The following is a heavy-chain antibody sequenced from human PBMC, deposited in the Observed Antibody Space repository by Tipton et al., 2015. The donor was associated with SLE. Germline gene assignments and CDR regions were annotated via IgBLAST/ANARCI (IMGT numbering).Heavy chain of an antibody. CDR2: IYYSGST. D-gene: IGHD2-21*01. CDR3: ASQNSIRGDAFDI. Sequence: TLSLTCTVSGGSISSSSYYWGWIRQPPGKGLGWIGSIYYSGSTYYNPSLKSRVTISVDTSKNQFSLKLSSVTAADTAVYYCASQNSIRGDAFDIWGQGTMVTVSS. V-gene: IGHV4-39*07. CDR1: GGSISSSSYY. J-gene: IGHJ3*02.